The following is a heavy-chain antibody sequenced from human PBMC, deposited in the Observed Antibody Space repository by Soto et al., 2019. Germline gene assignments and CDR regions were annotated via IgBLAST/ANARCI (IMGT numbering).Heavy chain of an antibody. D-gene: IGHD2-15*01. CDR2: IYYSGST. Sequence: QVQLQESGPGLVKPSQTLSLTCTVSGGSISSGGYYWSWIRQHPGKGLEWIGYIYYSGSTYYNPSLKSRVTISVDTSKKQCSLKLSSVTAADTAVYYCARVLHNCSGGSCYSGGAHYFDYWGQGTLVTVSS. J-gene: IGHJ4*02. CDR3: ARVLHNCSGGSCYSGGAHYFDY. CDR1: GGSISSGGYY. V-gene: IGHV4-31*03.